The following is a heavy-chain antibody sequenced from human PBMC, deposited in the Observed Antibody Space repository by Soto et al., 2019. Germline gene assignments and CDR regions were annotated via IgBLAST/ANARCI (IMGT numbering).Heavy chain of an antibody. Sequence: PVGSLRLSCAASGFTFSGYAMNWVRQAPGKGLEWVAVISYDGSNKYYADSVKGRFTISRDNSKNTLYLQMNSLRAEDTAVYYCARDLGTIVVVHSLDSWGQGTLVTVSS. CDR3: ARDLGTIVVVHSLDS. CDR2: ISYDGSNK. V-gene: IGHV3-30-3*01. J-gene: IGHJ4*02. CDR1: GFTFSGYA. D-gene: IGHD2-15*01.